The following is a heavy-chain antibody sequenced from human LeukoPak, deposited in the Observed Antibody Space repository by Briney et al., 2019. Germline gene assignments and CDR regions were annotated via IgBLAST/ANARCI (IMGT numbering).Heavy chain of an antibody. CDR1: GFTFSSYA. Sequence: GRSLRLSCAASGFTFSSYAMHWVRQAPGKGLEWVAVISYDGSNKYYADSVKGRFTISRDNSKNTLYLQMYSLRAEDTAVYYCARATTGTTGGYWGQGTLVTVSS. D-gene: IGHD4-17*01. J-gene: IGHJ4*02. CDR2: ISYDGSNK. V-gene: IGHV3-30-3*01. CDR3: ARATTGTTGGY.